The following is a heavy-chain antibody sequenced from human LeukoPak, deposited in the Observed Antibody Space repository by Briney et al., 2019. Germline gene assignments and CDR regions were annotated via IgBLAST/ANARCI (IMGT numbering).Heavy chain of an antibody. D-gene: IGHD6-19*01. V-gene: IGHV1-69*04. Sequence: SVKVSCKASGGTFSSYAISWVRQAPGQGLEWMGRIIPILGIANYAQKFQGRVTITADKSTSTAYMELSSLRSEDTAVYYCASHRGGPVADRNWFDPWGQGTLVTVSS. CDR3: ASHRGGPVADRNWFDP. CDR1: GGTFSSYA. J-gene: IGHJ5*02. CDR2: IIPILGIA.